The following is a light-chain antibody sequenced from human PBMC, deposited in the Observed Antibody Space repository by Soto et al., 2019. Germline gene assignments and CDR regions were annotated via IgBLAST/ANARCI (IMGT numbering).Light chain of an antibody. Sequence: ATHLTQYQSSLSASNGDRFSIICRASQGIRNDLSCEQQKPGEAPKLLIYVASSLQSWGPSRFSGSGSGTDFTLSIYSLQPEDCATCYWLQDSDYPLTFGGGTKVDIK. J-gene: IGKJ4*01. CDR2: VAS. V-gene: IGKV1-6*02. CDR3: LQDSDYPLT. CDR1: QGIRND.